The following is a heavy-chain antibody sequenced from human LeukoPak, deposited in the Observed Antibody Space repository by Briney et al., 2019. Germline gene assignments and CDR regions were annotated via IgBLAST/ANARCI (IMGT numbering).Heavy chain of an antibody. CDR2: IYWDDDK. Sequence: SGPTLVKPTQTLTLTCTFSGFSLSTSGVGVGWIRQPPGKALEWLALIYWDDDKRYSPSLKSRLTITKDTSKNQVVLTMTNMDPVDRAAYYCARSFGYCSGGSCYSFDYWGQGTLVTVSS. J-gene: IGHJ4*02. CDR3: ARSFGYCSGGSCYSFDY. D-gene: IGHD2-15*01. V-gene: IGHV2-5*02. CDR1: GFSLSTSGVG.